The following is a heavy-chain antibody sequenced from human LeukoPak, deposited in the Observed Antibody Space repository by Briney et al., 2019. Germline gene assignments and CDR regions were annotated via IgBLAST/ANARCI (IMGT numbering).Heavy chain of an antibody. D-gene: IGHD6-13*01. CDR3: ARGASSWYSFDY. CDR2: IIPIFGTA. CDR1: GYIFSSYG. J-gene: IGHJ4*02. Sequence: GASVKVPCKASGYIFSSYGISWVRQAPGQGLEWMGGIIPIFGTANYAQKFQGRVTITADESTSTAYMELSSLRSEDTAVYYCARGASSWYSFDYWGQGTLVTVSS. V-gene: IGHV1-69*13.